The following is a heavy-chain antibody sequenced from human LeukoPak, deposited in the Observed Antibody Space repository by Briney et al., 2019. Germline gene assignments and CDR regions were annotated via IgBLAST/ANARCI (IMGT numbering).Heavy chain of an antibody. CDR1: GFTFSSYE. V-gene: IGHV3-48*03. Sequence: GGSLRLSCAASGFTFSSYEMNWVRQAPGKGLEWVSFISSSGRTKYYADSVKGRFTISRDNSKSMLFLQLNSLRAEDTALYYCARDLHYYVAMDVWGQGTTVTVSS. CDR3: ARDLHYYVAMDV. D-gene: IGHD3-10*02. J-gene: IGHJ6*02. CDR2: ISSSGRTK.